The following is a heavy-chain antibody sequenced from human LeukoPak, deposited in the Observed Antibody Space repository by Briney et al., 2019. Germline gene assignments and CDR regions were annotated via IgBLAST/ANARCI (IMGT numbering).Heavy chain of an antibody. J-gene: IGHJ6*03. D-gene: IGHD2-15*01. CDR3: ARGYCSGGSCYSYYYYNYMDV. Sequence: SETLSLTCTVSGGSISSSSYYWGWIRQPPGKGLEWIGSIYYSGSTYYNPSLKSRVTISVDTSKNQFSLKLSSVTAADTAVYYCARGYCSGGSCYSYYYYNYMDVWGKGTTVTISS. CDR2: IYYSGST. CDR1: GGSISSSSYY. V-gene: IGHV4-39*07.